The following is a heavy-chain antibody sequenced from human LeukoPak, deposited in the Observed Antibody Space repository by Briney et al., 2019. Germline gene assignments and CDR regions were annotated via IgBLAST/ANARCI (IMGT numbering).Heavy chain of an antibody. CDR2: IRSKAYGGTT. CDR1: GFTFGDYA. CDR3: ARDFSSNWYGTTDY. V-gene: IGHV3-49*03. Sequence: GGSLRLACTASGFTFGDYAMSWFRQAPGKGLEWVGFIRSKAYGGTTEYAASVSGRFTVSRDDSKSIAYLQMNSLKTDDTAVYYCARDFSSNWYGTTDYWGQGTLVTVSS. D-gene: IGHD6-13*01. J-gene: IGHJ4*02.